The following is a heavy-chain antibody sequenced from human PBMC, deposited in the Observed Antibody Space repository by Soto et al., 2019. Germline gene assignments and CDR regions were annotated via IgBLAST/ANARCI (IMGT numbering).Heavy chain of an antibody. Sequence: SETLSLTCTVSGGSISSFYWSWIRQPPGKGLEWIGYIYYSGSTNYNPSLKSRVTISVDTSKNQFSLKLSSVTAADTAVYYCARGVVVITTFTFDIWGQGTMVTVSS. CDR3: ARGVVVITTFTFDI. D-gene: IGHD3-22*01. V-gene: IGHV4-59*01. CDR2: IYYSGST. J-gene: IGHJ3*02. CDR1: GGSISSFY.